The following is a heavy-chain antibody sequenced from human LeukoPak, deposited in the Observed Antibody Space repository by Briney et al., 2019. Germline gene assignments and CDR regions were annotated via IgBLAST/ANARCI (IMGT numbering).Heavy chain of an antibody. Sequence: PGGSLRLSCAASGFTFSSYSMNWVRQAPGKGLEWVSSISSSSSYIYYADSVKGRFTISRDNAKNSLYLQMNSLRAEDTAVYYCARDTYGGNSNFDYWGQGTLVTVSS. CDR1: GFTFSSYS. V-gene: IGHV3-21*01. CDR2: ISSSSSYI. D-gene: IGHD4-23*01. CDR3: ARDTYGGNSNFDY. J-gene: IGHJ4*02.